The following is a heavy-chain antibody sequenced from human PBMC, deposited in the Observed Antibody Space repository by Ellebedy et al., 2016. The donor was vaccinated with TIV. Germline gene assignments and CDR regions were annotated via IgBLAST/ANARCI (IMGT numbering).Heavy chain of an antibody. CDR2: IGSRGTI. CDR3: ARDQPYEHNSFDY. J-gene: IGHJ4*02. D-gene: IGHD3-16*01. CDR1: GFTFSTYS. V-gene: IGHV3-48*04. Sequence: GGSLRLXXAASGFTFSTYSMNWVRQAPGKGLEWISYIGSRGTIYYADSLRGRFTISRDDAKNTLYLQMHNLRADDTAVYYCARDQPYEHNSFDYWGQGTLVTVSS.